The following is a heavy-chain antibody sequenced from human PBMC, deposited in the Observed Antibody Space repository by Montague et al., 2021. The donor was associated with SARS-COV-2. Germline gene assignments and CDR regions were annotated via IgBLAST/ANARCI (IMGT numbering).Heavy chain of an antibody. CDR3: ARRVGQWLPRYQYYFDY. CDR2: IYYSGST. Sequence: SETRSLTCTVSGGSISSSSYYWGWIRQPPGKGLEWIGSIYYSGSTYYNPSLKSRVTISVDTSKNQFSLKLSSVTAADTAVYYCARRVGQWLPRYQYYFDYWGQGTLVTVSS. J-gene: IGHJ4*02. D-gene: IGHD6-19*01. CDR1: GGSISSSSYY. V-gene: IGHV4-39*01.